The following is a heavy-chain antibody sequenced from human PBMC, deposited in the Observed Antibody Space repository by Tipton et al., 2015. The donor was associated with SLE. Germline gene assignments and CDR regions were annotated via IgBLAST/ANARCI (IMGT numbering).Heavy chain of an antibody. CDR3: AKDYNYDYPDYN. V-gene: IGHV4-34*01. CDR2: INRSGST. Sequence: TLSLTCAVYGGSLSTYYWRWIRQPPGKGLEWVGEINRSGSTTYNPSLKSRVTISIDKSRNQFSLKLNSVTAADTAVYYCAKDYNYDYPDYNWGQGTLVIVSS. CDR1: GGSLSTYY. D-gene: IGHD4-17*01. J-gene: IGHJ4*02.